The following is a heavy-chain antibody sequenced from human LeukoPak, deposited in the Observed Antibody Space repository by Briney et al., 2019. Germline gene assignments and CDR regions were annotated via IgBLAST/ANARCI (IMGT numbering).Heavy chain of an antibody. CDR1: GFTVSSNY. CDR2: IYFGGTT. D-gene: IGHD5/OR15-5a*01. V-gene: IGHV3-53*01. J-gene: IGHJ4*02. Sequence: GGSLRLSCAAPGFTVSSNYMTWVRQAPGQGLEWVSVIYFGGTTYYADSVKGRLTISRDNSKNTVYLQMNSLRVEDTAVYYCARGDGVYVYWGQGTLVTVSS. CDR3: ARGDGVYVY.